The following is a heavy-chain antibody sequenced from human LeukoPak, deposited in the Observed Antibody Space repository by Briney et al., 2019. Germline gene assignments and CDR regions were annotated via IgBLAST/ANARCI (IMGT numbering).Heavy chain of an antibody. CDR2: IKQDGSEK. CDR3: ARDLGSGWYLDYYYYGMDV. V-gene: IGHV3-7*03. CDR1: GFTFSSYW. D-gene: IGHD6-19*01. J-gene: IGHJ6*02. Sequence: GGSLRLSCAASGFTFSSYWMSWVRQAPGKGLKWVANIKQDGSEKYYVDSVKGRFTISRDNAKNSLYLQMNSLRAEDTAVYYCARDLGSGWYLDYYYYGMDVWGQGTTVTVSS.